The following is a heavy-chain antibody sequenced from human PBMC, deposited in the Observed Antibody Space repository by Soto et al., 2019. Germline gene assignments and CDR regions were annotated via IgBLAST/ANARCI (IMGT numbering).Heavy chain of an antibody. D-gene: IGHD3-22*01. Sequence: DVQLVESGGGWVQPGGSLRLSCAASGFTFSVYSMNWVRQAPGKGLDWVSYITGSSDRILFADSVKGRFTVSRDNAKNSLYLQMNSRRDEDTGVYYCTTSNGHLNHWGQGTLVSVSS. CDR3: TTSNGHLNH. CDR1: GFTFSVYS. J-gene: IGHJ4*02. V-gene: IGHV3-48*02. CDR2: ITGSSDRI.